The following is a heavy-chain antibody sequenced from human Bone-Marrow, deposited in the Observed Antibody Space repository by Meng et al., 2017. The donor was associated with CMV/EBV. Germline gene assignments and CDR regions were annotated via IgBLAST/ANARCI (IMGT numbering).Heavy chain of an antibody. CDR2: ISSGSSSYI. CDR3: AREAYGSNYGDH. V-gene: IGHV3-21*01. D-gene: IGHD4-11*01. J-gene: IGHJ4*02. CDR1: GFTFSSYS. Sequence: GGSLRLSCAASGFTFSSYSMKWVRQAPGKGLEWVSSISSGSSSYIYYADSVKGRFTISRDNAKDSLYLQMSSLRGEDTAVYYCAREAYGSNYGDHWGPGPLVTGSS.